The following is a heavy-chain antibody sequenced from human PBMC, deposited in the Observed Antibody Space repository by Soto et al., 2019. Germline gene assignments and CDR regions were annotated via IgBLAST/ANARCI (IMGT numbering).Heavy chain of an antibody. D-gene: IGHD1-26*01. V-gene: IGHV3-30*18. J-gene: IGHJ4*02. CDR3: AKEGGLSGSYYISSSYYFDY. Sequence: QVQLVESGGGVVQPGRSLRLSCVASGFTFSSYGMHWVRQAPGKGLEWVASISYAGSNTYYADSVKGRFTISRDNSKNTLYLPMNSLRAEDTSVYYCAKEGGLSGSYYISSSYYFDYWGQGTLVTVSS. CDR2: ISYAGSNT. CDR1: GFTFSSYG.